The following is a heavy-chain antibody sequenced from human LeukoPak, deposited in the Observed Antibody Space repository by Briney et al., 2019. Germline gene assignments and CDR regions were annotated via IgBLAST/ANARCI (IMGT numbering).Heavy chain of an antibody. CDR2: ISYDGSNK. Sequence: GGSLRLSCAASGFTFSSYGMHWVRQAPGKGLEWVAVISYDGSNKYYADSVKGRFTISRDNSKNTLYLQMNSLRAEDTAVYYCAKGSYFDYWGQGTLVTVSS. D-gene: IGHD3-10*01. V-gene: IGHV3-30*18. CDR1: GFTFSSYG. CDR3: AKGSYFDY. J-gene: IGHJ4*02.